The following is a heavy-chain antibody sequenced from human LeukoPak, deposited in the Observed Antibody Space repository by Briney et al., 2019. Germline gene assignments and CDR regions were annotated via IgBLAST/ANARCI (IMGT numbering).Heavy chain of an antibody. CDR3: VTGRYSYGWYDY. D-gene: IGHD6-19*01. CDR1: GGSISSFY. J-gene: IGHJ4*02. CDR2: MYYGGSP. Sequence: PSETLSLTCTVSGGSISSFYWSWIRQPPGKGLEWIGYMYYGGSPNYNPSLKSRVITSLDTSKKQFSLKLNSVTTADTAVYYCVTGRYSYGWYDYWGQGILVIASS. V-gene: IGHV4-59*13.